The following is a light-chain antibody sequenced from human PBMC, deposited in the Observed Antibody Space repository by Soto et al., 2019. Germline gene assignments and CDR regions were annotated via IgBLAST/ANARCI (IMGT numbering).Light chain of an antibody. CDR3: QQYSSYSWT. CDR2: KAS. Sequence: DIQMTQSPSTLSASVGDRVTITCRASQSISSWLAWYQQKPGKAPKLLIYKASSLESGVPSRFSGSGSGTEFTLTISSLQPDDFATYYCQQYSSYSWTLGQGTKV. J-gene: IGKJ1*01. CDR1: QSISSW. V-gene: IGKV1-5*03.